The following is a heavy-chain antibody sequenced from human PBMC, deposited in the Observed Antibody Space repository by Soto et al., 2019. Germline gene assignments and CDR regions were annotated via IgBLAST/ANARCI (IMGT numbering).Heavy chain of an antibody. V-gene: IGHV3-53*01. J-gene: IGHJ4*02. D-gene: IGHD5-18*01. Sequence: PGGSLRLSCAASGFTVSSKYMSWVRQAPGKGLECVSVIYSGGSTYYADSVKGRFTISRDNSKNTLYLQMNSLRAEDTAVYYCARDEGGYSYGSFYDYWGQGTLVTVSS. CDR1: GFTVSSKY. CDR2: IYSGGST. CDR3: ARDEGGYSYGSFYDY.